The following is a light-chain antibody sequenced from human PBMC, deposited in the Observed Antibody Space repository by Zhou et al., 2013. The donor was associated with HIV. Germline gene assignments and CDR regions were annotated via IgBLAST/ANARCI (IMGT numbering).Light chain of an antibody. CDR2: GAS. CDR1: QSLSSSY. CDR3: QQYNHYPYT. Sequence: EIVLAQSPGTLSLSPGERATLSCRASQSLSSSYLAWYQQKPGQAPRLLIYGASSRATGIPDRFSGSGSGTEFTLTIDNLQPEDFATYYCQQYNHYPYTFGQGTKLEIK. V-gene: IGKV3-20*01. J-gene: IGKJ2*01.